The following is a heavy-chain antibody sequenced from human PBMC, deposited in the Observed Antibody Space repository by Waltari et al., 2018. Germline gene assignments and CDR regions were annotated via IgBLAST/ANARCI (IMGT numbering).Heavy chain of an antibody. V-gene: IGHV3-7*01. CDR3: ARAVDVADY. D-gene: IGHD5-12*01. Sequence: EIQVVESGGGLVQPGGSLRFSCTASGLTFSRDWLSWVRQAPGKGLEWVANIKHDGTTKFYLDSVKGRFTISRDNAQNTVYLQMNSLRVEDTALYYCARAVDVADYWGQGTLVTVSS. CDR1: GLTFSRDW. CDR2: IKHDGTTK. J-gene: IGHJ4*02.